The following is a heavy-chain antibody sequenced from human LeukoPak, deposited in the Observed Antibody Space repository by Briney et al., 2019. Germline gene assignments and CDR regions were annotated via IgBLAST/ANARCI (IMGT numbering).Heavy chain of an antibody. Sequence: ASVKVSCKSSGYTFISYAMHWVRQAPGQRLEWMGWINAGNGNTKYSQKLQARVTITRDTSPITASMELSSLRSEDPAVYYCVREMGDYYCYCMDVWGKETAVSVSS. CDR2: INAGNGNT. V-gene: IGHV1-3*01. CDR3: VREMGDYYCYCMDV. CDR1: GYTFISYA. D-gene: IGHD2-21*01. J-gene: IGHJ6*03.